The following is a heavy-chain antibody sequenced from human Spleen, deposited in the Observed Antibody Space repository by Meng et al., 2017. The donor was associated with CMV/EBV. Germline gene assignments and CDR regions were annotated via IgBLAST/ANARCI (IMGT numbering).Heavy chain of an antibody. CDR3: GRVNSGYLAD. J-gene: IGHJ4*02. Sequence: SGGAAGINFRDHGMHWVSEAPGKRLEWVACIRYDGSNKDYADSVKGRFTISRDNFKNTLYVQMNSRRVEDTAIYYCGRVNSGYLADWGQGTLVTVSS. D-gene: IGHD5-12*01. V-gene: IGHV3-30*02. CDR2: IRYDGSNK. CDR1: GINFRDHG.